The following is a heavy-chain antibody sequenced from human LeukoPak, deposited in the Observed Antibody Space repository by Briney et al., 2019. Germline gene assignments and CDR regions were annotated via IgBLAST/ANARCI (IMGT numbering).Heavy chain of an antibody. D-gene: IGHD2-15*01. CDR3: AKDGRLICSGPCYGAS. Sequence: PGGSLRLSCAASGFTFSSYAMSWVRQAPGKGLELVSAITGSGGSTYYADSVKGRFTISRDNSDNTLYLQMNSLRAEDTALYYCAKDGRLICSGPCYGASWGQGTLVTVSS. CDR2: ITGSGGST. CDR1: GFTFSSYA. V-gene: IGHV3-23*01. J-gene: IGHJ5*02.